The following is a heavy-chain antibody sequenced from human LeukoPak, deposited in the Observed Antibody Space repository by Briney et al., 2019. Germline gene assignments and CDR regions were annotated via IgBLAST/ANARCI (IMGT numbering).Heavy chain of an antibody. CDR2: INYSGST. CDR3: ARGYCTTTDCCCNWFDP. Sequence: SETLSLTCAVYGGSFSGYYWRWLRQSPGKGLEWIGDINYSGSTNYNPSIKSRVTISVDTSKNQFSLKLSSVTAADTAVYSCARGYCTTTDCCCNWFDPWGQGTLVTVSS. J-gene: IGHJ5*02. CDR1: GGSFSGYY. V-gene: IGHV4-34*01. D-gene: IGHD2-2*01.